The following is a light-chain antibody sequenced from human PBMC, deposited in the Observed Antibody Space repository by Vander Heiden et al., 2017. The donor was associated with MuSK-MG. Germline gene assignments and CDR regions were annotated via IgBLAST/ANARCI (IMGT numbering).Light chain of an antibody. CDR1: QHISSF. CDR2: GAS. V-gene: IGKV1-39*01. Sequence: DMQITQSPSSLSASVGDRVTITCRASQHISSFLNWYQQKAGQAPILLIYGASNLQSGVPSRFSGSGSGTDFTLTISTLHPEDVATYYCQHSNSTLGTFGQGTKVEIE. CDR3: QHSNSTLGT. J-gene: IGKJ1*01.